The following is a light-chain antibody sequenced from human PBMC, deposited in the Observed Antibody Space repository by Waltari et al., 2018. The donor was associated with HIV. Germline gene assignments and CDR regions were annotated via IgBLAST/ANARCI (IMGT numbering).Light chain of an antibody. CDR3: CSYAGSSTYVV. CDR1: SSVVGSYNL. V-gene: IGLV2-23*02. CDR2: EVS. Sequence: QSVLTQPASVSGSPGQSFTISCPGTSSVVGSYNLFSWYQHHPGKAPKLMIYEVSKRPSGVSNRFSGSKSGNTASLTISGLQAEDEADYYCCSYAGSSTYVVFGGGTKLTVL. J-gene: IGLJ2*01.